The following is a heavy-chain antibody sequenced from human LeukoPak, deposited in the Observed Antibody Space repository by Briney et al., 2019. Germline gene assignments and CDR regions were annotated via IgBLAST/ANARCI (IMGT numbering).Heavy chain of an antibody. CDR1: GFTFSSYP. Sequence: GGSLRLSCAVSGFTFSSYPMSWVRQAPGQGLDLVSAIRGSGGDTYFADSVKVCFTISRDNSKNTLFLQMNSLRADDTGVYYCAKVGGAAYYYYSGMDVWGQGTTVTVSS. CDR3: AKVGGAAYYYYSGMDV. J-gene: IGHJ6*02. V-gene: IGHV3-23*01. D-gene: IGHD3-10*01. CDR2: IRGSGGDT.